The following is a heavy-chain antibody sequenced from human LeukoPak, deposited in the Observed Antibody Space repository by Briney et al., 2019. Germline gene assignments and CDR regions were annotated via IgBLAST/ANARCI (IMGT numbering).Heavy chain of an antibody. CDR3: VLGGDYYDSSGYYSARYFDY. Sequence: PGGSLRLSCAASGFTFSSYGMHWVRQAPGKGLEWVAVISYDGSNKYYADSVKGRFTIPRDNSKNTLYLQMNSLRAEDTAVCYCVLGGDYYDSSGYYSARYFDYWGQGTLVTVSS. CDR1: GFTFSSYG. V-gene: IGHV3-30*03. CDR2: ISYDGSNK. D-gene: IGHD3-22*01. J-gene: IGHJ4*02.